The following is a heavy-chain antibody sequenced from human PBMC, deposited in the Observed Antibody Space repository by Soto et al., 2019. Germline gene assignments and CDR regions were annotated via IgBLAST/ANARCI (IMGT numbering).Heavy chain of an antibody. CDR2: ISGSGGST. D-gene: IGHD6-19*01. Sequence: GGSLRLSCAASGFTFSSYAMSWVRQAPGKGLEWVSAISGSGGSTYYADSVKGRFTISRDNSKNTLYLQMNSLRAEDTAVYYCASCGGSGWSEGNWFDPWGQGTLVTVSS. CDR3: ASCGGSGWSEGNWFDP. CDR1: GFTFSSYA. J-gene: IGHJ5*02. V-gene: IGHV3-23*01.